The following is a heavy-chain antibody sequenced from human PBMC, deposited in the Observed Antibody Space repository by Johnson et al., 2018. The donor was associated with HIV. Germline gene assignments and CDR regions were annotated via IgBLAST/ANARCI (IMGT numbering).Heavy chain of an antibody. D-gene: IGHD5-18*01. CDR1: GFTFSSYA. CDR3: AKVAAAMGTDAFDI. Sequence: QVQLVESGGGVVQPGRSLRLSCAASGFTFSSYAMHWVRQAPGKGLEWVAVIRYDGSNKYYADSVKGRFTISRDNSKNTLYLQMNSLRAEDTAVYYCAKVAAAMGTDAFDIWGQGTMVTVSS. V-gene: IGHV3-30*02. J-gene: IGHJ3*02. CDR2: IRYDGSNK.